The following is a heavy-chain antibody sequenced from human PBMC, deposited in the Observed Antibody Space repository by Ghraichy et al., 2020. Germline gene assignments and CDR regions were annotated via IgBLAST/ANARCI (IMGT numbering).Heavy chain of an antibody. CDR2: IYYSGST. CDR3: ARVELAAAGTGWFDP. V-gene: IGHV4-59*01. D-gene: IGHD6-13*01. Sequence: SETLSLTCTVSGGSISSYYWSWIRQPPGKGLEWIGYIYYSGSTNYNPSLKSRVTISVDTSKNQFSLKLSSVTAADTAEYYCARVELAAAGTGWFDPWGQGTLVTFSS. CDR1: GGSISSYY. J-gene: IGHJ5*02.